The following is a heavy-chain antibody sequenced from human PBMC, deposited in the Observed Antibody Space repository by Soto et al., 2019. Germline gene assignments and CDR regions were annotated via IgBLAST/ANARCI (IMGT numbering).Heavy chain of an antibody. J-gene: IGHJ4*02. CDR1: GGSFSGYY. V-gene: IGHV4-34*01. CDR2: INHSGST. CDR3: ARDKITGRFDY. Sequence: QVQLQQWGAGLLKPSETLSLTCAVYGGSFSGYYWTWIRQPPGTGLEWIGEINHSGSTNYNPSLKRRVTISVDASKNQFSLKLTSVTAAHTAVYYCARDKITGRFDYWGQGTLVTVSS. D-gene: IGHD2-8*02.